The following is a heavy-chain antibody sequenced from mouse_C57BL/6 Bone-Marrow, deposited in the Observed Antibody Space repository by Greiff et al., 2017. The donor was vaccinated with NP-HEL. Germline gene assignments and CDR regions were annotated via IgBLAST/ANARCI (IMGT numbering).Heavy chain of an antibody. CDR2: IDPSDSYT. CDR3: ARSPYGNYYFDY. J-gene: IGHJ2*01. D-gene: IGHD2-1*01. CDR1: GYTFTSYW. Sequence: QVQLKQPGAELVRPGTSVKLSCKASGYTFTSYWMHWVKQRPGQGLEWIGVIDPSDSYTNYNQKFKGKATLTVDTSSSTAYMQLSSLTSEDSAVYYCARSPYGNYYFDYWGQGTTLTVSS. V-gene: IGHV1-59*01.